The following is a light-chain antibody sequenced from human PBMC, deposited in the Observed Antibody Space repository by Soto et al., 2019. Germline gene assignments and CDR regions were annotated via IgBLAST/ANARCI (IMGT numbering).Light chain of an antibody. CDR1: QTISAH. CDR3: QKYNGTPRT. V-gene: IGKV1-27*01. J-gene: IGKJ1*01. CDR2: EAS. Sequence: DIQVTQSPSSLSASVGDRVTITGRPSQTISAHLAWYQRKPGKVPKLLIYEASTLQSRVPSRFSASGSGTDFTLTISSLQPEDVATYYCQKYNGTPRTFGQGTKVELK.